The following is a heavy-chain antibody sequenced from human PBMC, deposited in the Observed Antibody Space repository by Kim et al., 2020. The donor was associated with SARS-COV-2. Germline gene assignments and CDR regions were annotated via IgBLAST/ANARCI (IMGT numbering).Heavy chain of an antibody. Sequence: GGSLRLSCAASGFTLSSYWMHWVRQAPGKGLVWVSHINLDGSNTNYADSVQGRFTISRDNAKNTLYLQMNSLRAEDTAVYYCARAQGYCRGGSCRDLNWFDPWGQGTLAT. CDR1: GFTLSSYW. CDR2: INLDGSNT. D-gene: IGHD2-15*01. CDR3: ARAQGYCRGGSCRDLNWFDP. V-gene: IGHV3-74*01. J-gene: IGHJ5*02.